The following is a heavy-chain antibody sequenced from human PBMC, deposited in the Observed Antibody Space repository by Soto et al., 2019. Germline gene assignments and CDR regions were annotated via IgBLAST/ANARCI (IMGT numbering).Heavy chain of an antibody. V-gene: IGHV3-66*01. CDR2: ITSGGST. CDR1: GFTVSSVY. CDR3: ARDILGGAYDFWH. D-gene: IGHD3-3*01. J-gene: IGHJ4*02. Sequence: EVQLVESGGGLVQPGGSLRLSCAASGFTVSSVYMTWVRQAPGQGLEWVSVITSGGSTYYADSVRGRFTISRDNSKNTLYLQMNSLRGEDTAVYYCARDILGGAYDFWHGGQGTLVTVSS.